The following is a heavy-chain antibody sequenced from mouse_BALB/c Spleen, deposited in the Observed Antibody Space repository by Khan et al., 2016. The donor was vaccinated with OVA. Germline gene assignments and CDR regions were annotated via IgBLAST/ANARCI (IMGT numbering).Heavy chain of an antibody. V-gene: IGHV1-7*01. D-gene: IGHD1-1*01. CDR1: GYTFTSYW. CDR2: INPSTGYT. Sequence: QVQLKESGAELAKPVASVKMSCKASGYTFTSYWMHWVKQRPGQGLEWIGYINPSTGYTEYNQKFKDKATLTADKSSSTAYMQLSSLTSEDSAVYYCANHGSSSAWLTYWGQGTLVTVSA. J-gene: IGHJ3*01. CDR3: ANHGSSSAWLTY.